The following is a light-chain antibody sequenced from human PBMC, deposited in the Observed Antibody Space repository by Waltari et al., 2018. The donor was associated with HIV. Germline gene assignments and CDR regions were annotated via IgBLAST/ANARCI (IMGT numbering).Light chain of an antibody. V-gene: IGLV2-14*03. Sequence: QSALTQPASVSGSPGQSITLSCTGTSSDLGGYNYVSWYHQHPGKAPKLMIYDVTNRPSGVSNRFSGSKSGNTASLTISGLQVEDEADYYCSSYTSSSTWVFGGGTKLTVL. CDR1: SSDLGGYNY. CDR2: DVT. J-gene: IGLJ3*02. CDR3: SSYTSSSTWV.